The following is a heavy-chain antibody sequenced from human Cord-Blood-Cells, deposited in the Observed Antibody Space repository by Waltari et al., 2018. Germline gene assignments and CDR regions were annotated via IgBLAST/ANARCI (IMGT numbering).Heavy chain of an antibody. J-gene: IGHJ4*02. Sequence: QLQLQESGPGLVKPSETLSLPCTVSGGPISSSSYYWGWIRQPPGKGLEWIGSIYYSGSTYYNPSLKSRVTISVDTSKNQFSLKLSSVTAADTAVYYCARRDSSSWYGEFDYWGQGTLVTVSS. V-gene: IGHV4-39*01. CDR1: GGPISSSSYY. CDR2: IYYSGST. CDR3: ARRDSSSWYGEFDY. D-gene: IGHD6-13*01.